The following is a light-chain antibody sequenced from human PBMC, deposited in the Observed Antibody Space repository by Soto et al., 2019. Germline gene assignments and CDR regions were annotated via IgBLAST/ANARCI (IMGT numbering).Light chain of an antibody. CDR2: AAS. CDR3: QQRYSTPPT. CDR1: QSISSY. V-gene: IGKV1-39*01. Sequence: DIPMTQSPSSLSASVGDRVTITCRASQSISSYLNWYQQKPGKAPKLLIYAASSLRSGVPSRLSGSGSGTDFTLTISSLQPEDFATYYCQQRYSTPPTFGGGTKVEIK. J-gene: IGKJ4*01.